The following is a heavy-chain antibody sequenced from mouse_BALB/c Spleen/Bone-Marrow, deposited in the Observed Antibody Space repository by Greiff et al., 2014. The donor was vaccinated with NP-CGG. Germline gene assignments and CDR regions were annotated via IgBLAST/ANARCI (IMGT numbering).Heavy chain of an antibody. CDR3: VRIGYEDAMDC. CDR2: INPYNGGT. Sequence: EVKLVESGPELVKPGASMKISCKASDYSFTGYTMNWVKQSHGKNLEWIGLINPYNGGTKYNQKFKGKATLTVDKSSNTAYMELLSLTSEDSAVYYCVRIGYEDAMDCWGQGTSVTVSS. D-gene: IGHD2-14*01. V-gene: IGHV1-18*01. CDR1: DYSFTGYT. J-gene: IGHJ4*01.